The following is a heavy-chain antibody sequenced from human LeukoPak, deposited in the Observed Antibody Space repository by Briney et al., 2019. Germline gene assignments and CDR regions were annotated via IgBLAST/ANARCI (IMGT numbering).Heavy chain of an antibody. CDR1: GGSISSSSYY. CDR2: IYYSGST. J-gene: IGHJ4*02. Sequence: PSETLSLTCTVSGGSISSSSYYWGWIRQPPGKGLEWIGSIYYSGSTYYNPSLKSRVTISVDTSKNQFSLKLSSVTAADTAVYYCARLIAVAGTVSDYWGQGTLVTVSS. CDR3: ARLIAVAGTVSDY. V-gene: IGHV4-39*07. D-gene: IGHD6-19*01.